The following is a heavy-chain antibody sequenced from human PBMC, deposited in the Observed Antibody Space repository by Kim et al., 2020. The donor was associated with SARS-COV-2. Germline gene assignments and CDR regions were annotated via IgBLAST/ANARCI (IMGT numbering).Heavy chain of an antibody. CDR2: ISYDGSNK. CDR1: GFTFSSYG. Sequence: GGSLRLSCAASGFTFSSYGMHWVRQAPGKGLEWVAVISYDGSNKYYADSVKGRFTISRDNSKNTLYLQMNSLRAEDTAVYYCARDRRGGGRPQPLASWGQGTLVTVSS. J-gene: IGHJ5*02. CDR3: ARDRRGGGRPQPLAS. D-gene: IGHD2-15*01. V-gene: IGHV3-33*05.